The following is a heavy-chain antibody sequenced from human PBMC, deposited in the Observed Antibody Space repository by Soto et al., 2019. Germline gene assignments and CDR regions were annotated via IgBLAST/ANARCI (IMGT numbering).Heavy chain of an antibody. D-gene: IGHD2-15*01. CDR2: IYYSGST. V-gene: IGHV4-59*01. CDR3: ARDGCSGSNCLNWFDP. J-gene: IGHJ5*02. CDR1: GGSISSYY. Sequence: PSETLSLTCTVSGGSISSYYWSWIRQPPGKGLEWIGYIYYSGSTNYNPSLKSRVTISVDTSKNQFSLKLSSVTAADTAVYYCARDGCSGSNCLNWFDPWGQGTLVTVS.